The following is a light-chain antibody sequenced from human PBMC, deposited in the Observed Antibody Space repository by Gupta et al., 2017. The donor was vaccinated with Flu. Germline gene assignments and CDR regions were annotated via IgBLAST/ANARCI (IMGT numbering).Light chain of an antibody. CDR1: QSVSSTF. CDR2: GAS. V-gene: IGKV3-20*01. J-gene: IGKJ1*01. Sequence: EIVLTQSPGILPMSPGDGVTLSCRASQSVSSTFLAWYQQKPGQAPKLLIYGASTRATGIPDRFSGGGSGTDFTLTISRLEPEDSAVYYCQQYQYSPQTFGQGTKVEI. CDR3: QQYQYSPQT.